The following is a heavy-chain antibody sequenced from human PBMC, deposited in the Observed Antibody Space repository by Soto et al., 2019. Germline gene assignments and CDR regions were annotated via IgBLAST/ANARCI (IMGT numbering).Heavy chain of an antibody. J-gene: IGHJ4*02. CDR1: GGSINSGGYY. CDR3: ARALLWFGKFNEFDY. CDR2: IYYNGRA. V-gene: IGHV4-31*03. D-gene: IGHD3-10*01. Sequence: QVQLQESGPGLVKPSQTLSLTCTVSGGSINSGGYYWSWIRQHPGKGLEWVGYIYYNGRAYYNPSLKCRLTISVDTSKNQFSLKLSSVTAADTAMYFCARALLWFGKFNEFDYWGQGTLVTVSS.